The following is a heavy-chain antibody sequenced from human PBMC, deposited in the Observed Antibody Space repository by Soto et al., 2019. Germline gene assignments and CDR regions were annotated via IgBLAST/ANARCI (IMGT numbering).Heavy chain of an antibody. CDR2: ISGSGGGT. D-gene: IGHD4-17*01. J-gene: IGHJ3*02. CDR3: VGDYGGLEGFDI. Sequence: EVQLLESGGGLVQPGGSLRLSCAASGITFTKYAMAWVRQAPERGLEWVSGISGSGGGTYYADSVKGRFTISRDNSKNPMFMQMNSLRAEDTAKYYCVGDYGGLEGFDIWGQGTMVTVSS. CDR1: GITFTKYA. V-gene: IGHV3-23*01.